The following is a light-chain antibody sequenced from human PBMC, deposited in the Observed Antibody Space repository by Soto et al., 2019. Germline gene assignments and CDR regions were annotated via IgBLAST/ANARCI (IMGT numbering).Light chain of an antibody. CDR2: RNN. Sequence: QSVLTQPPSASGTPGQRVTISCSGSSSNIGSNYVYWYQQLPGTAPKLLIYRNNQRHSGVPDRFSGSKSGTSASLAISGLRSEDEADYYCAAWDDSLRSVVFGGGTKLTVL. CDR1: SSNIGSNY. J-gene: IGLJ2*01. CDR3: AAWDDSLRSVV. V-gene: IGLV1-47*01.